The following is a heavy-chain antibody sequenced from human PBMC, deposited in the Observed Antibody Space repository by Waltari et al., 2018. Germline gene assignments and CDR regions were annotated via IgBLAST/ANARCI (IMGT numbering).Heavy chain of an antibody. CDR1: GYTFTGYY. V-gene: IGHV1-2*02. Sequence: QVQLVQSGAEVKKPGASVKVSCKASGYTFTGYYMPWVRQAPGQGLEWMGWINPNSGGTNYAQKFQGRVTMTRDTSISTAYMELSRLRSDDTAVYYCARATMVRGVTLPLGYWGQGTLVTVSS. CDR2: INPNSGGT. D-gene: IGHD3-10*01. J-gene: IGHJ4*02. CDR3: ARATMVRGVTLPLGY.